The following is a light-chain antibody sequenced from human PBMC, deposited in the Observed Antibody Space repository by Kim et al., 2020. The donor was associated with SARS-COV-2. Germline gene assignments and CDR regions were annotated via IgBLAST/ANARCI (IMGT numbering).Light chain of an antibody. CDR3: QQYDHLPIT. CDR1: QDISNY. CDR2: DAS. J-gene: IGKJ5*01. V-gene: IGKV1-33*01. Sequence: ASVGDRVTITCQASQDISNYLNWYQQKPARAPKLLIYDASNLETGVPSRFSGSGAGTDFTFTISSLQPEDIATYYCQQYDHLPITFGQGTRLEIK.